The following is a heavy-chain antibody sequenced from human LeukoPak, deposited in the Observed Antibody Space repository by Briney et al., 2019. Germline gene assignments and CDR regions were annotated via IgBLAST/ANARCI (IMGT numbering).Heavy chain of an antibody. Sequence: SETLSLTCTVSGGSISSSSYYWGWIRQPPGKGLEWIGSIYYSGSTYYNPSLKSRVTISVDTSKNQFSLKLSSVTAADTAMYYCARHISSNCSGGSCPYYYYYYMDVWGKGTTVTVSS. CDR1: GGSISSSSYY. CDR2: IYYSGST. V-gene: IGHV4-39*01. J-gene: IGHJ6*03. CDR3: ARHISSNCSGGSCPYYYYYYMDV. D-gene: IGHD2-15*01.